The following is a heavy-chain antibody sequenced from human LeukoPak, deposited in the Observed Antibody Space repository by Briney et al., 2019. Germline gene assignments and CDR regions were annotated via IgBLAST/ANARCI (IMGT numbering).Heavy chain of an antibody. CDR2: IYRSGST. J-gene: IGHJ4*02. Sequence: PSQTLSLTCTVSGGSISSGGYYWSWIRQPPGKGLECIGSIYRSGSTYYNPSLKSRVTISVDTSKNQFSLKLTSVTAADTAVYYCARVYGYSYGYLDHWGQGTLVTVSS. CDR1: GGSISSGGYY. D-gene: IGHD5-18*01. V-gene: IGHV4-39*07. CDR3: ARVYGYSYGYLDH.